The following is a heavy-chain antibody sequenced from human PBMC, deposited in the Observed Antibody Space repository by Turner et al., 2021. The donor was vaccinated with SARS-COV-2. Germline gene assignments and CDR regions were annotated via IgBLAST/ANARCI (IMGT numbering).Heavy chain of an antibody. CDR1: GFTFSGYA. CDR2: ISFDETNK. CDR3: ATNSPTNAFDI. J-gene: IGHJ3*02. Sequence: QGQPVESGGRVVQPGRSLSPSCAASGFTFSGYAMHWVRQAPGKGMEWVAVISFDETNKFYADSVKGRFTISRDNSKNTLYLQMNSLRTEDTAVYYCATNSPTNAFDIWGQGTMVTVSS. V-gene: IGHV3-30*03. D-gene: IGHD1-1*01.